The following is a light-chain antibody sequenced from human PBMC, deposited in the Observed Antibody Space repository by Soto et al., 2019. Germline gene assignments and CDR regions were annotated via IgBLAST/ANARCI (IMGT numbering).Light chain of an antibody. CDR1: QTISSW. V-gene: IGKV1-5*03. J-gene: IGKJ1*01. CDR2: KAS. Sequence: DIQMTQSPSTLSGSVGDRVTITCRASQTISSWLAWYQQKPGKAPKLLIYKASTLKSGVPSRFSGSGSGTDFTLTISRLAPEDSALYYCQHYGHPRWTFGPGTKVDIK. CDR3: QHYGHPRWT.